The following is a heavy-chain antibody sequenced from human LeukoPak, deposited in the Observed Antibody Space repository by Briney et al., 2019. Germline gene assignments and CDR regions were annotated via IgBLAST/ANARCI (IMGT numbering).Heavy chain of an antibody. CDR1: GGSISSYY. Sequence: SETLSLTCTVSGGSISSYYWSWIRQPPGKGLEWIGYIYYSGSTNYSPSLKSRVTISVDTSKNQFSLKLTSVTAADTAVYYCARGSTGPFDYWGQGTLVTVSS. J-gene: IGHJ4*02. CDR2: IYYSGST. CDR3: ARGSTGPFDY. D-gene: IGHD2-2*01. V-gene: IGHV4-59*01.